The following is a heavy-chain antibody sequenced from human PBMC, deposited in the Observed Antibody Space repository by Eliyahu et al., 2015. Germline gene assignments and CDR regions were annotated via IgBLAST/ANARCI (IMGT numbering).Heavy chain of an antibody. Sequence: QVQLQESGPGLVKPSETLSLTCAVSGYSISSGYYWGWIRQPPGKGLEWIGSIYHSGSTYYNPSLKSRVTISVDTSKNQFSLKLSSVTAADTAVYYCAREPGVVRGDDVWGQGTTVTVSS. CDR2: IYHSGST. CDR1: GYSISSGYY. CDR3: AREPGVVRGDDV. J-gene: IGHJ6*02. D-gene: IGHD3-10*01. V-gene: IGHV4-38-2*02.